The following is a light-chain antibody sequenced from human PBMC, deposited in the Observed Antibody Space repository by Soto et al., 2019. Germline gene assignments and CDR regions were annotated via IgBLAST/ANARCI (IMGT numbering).Light chain of an antibody. J-gene: IGLJ1*01. V-gene: IGLV2-18*02. Sequence: QSALTQPPSVSGSPGQSVTISCSGSSSDVGSHKSVSWYKQAPGTSPKLIIIEFNNRPSGVPDRFSESKSGNTASLTISGLQPEDEADYYCSAYIASITSHVFGTGTKVTVL. CDR1: SSDVGSHKS. CDR3: SAYIASITSHV. CDR2: EFN.